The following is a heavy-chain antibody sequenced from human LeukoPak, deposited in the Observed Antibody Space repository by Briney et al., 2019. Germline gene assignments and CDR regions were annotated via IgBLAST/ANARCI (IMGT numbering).Heavy chain of an antibody. Sequence: GGSLRLSCAASRFTFSIFGMHWVRQAPGKGLEWIAVISSDGTNKYYADSVRGRFTISRHNSKDTLYLQMSSLRIEDTAIYYCRAATRYLDYYYDYWGQGTLVTVSS. J-gene: IGHJ4*02. CDR3: RAATRYLDYYYDY. D-gene: IGHD3-22*01. V-gene: IGHV3-30*03. CDR1: RFTFSIFG. CDR2: ISSDGTNK.